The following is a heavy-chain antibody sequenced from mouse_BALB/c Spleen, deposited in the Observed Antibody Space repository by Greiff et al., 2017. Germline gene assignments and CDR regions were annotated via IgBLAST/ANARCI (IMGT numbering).Heavy chain of an antibody. Sequence: DVKLVESGGGLVQPGGSRKLSCAASGFTFSSFGMHWVRQAPEKGLEWVAYISSGSSTIYYADTVKGRFTISRDNPKNTLFLQMTSLRSEDTAMYYCARSVRQGYFDVWGAGTTVTVSS. D-gene: IGHD2-14*01. CDR2: ISSGSSTI. CDR3: ARSVRQGYFDV. V-gene: IGHV5-17*02. J-gene: IGHJ1*01. CDR1: GFTFSSFG.